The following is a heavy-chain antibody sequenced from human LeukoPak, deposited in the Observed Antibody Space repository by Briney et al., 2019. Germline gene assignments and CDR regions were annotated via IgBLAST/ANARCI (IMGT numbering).Heavy chain of an antibody. D-gene: IGHD6-13*01. J-gene: IGHJ4*02. Sequence: PSETLSLTCTVSGGSISSYYWSWIRQPPGEGLEWIGYIYYSGSTKYNPSLKSRVTISVDTSKNQFSLKLSSVTAADTAVYYCARGVYIAAAQYGYWGQGTLVTVSS. CDR3: ARGVYIAAAQYGY. CDR2: IYYSGST. CDR1: GGSISSYY. V-gene: IGHV4-59*01.